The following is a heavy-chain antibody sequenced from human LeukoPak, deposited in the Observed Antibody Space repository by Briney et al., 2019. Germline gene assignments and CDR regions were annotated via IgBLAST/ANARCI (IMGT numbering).Heavy chain of an antibody. CDR3: ARDYADTAMVTYYYYGMDV. CDR1: GYTFTSYY. V-gene: IGHV1-46*01. J-gene: IGHJ6*02. D-gene: IGHD5-18*01. Sequence: GASVKVSCKASGYTFTSYYMHWVRQAPGQGLEWMGIINPSGGSTSYAQKFQGRVTMTRDTSTSAVYMELSSLRSDDTAVYYCARDYADTAMVTYYYYGMDVWGQGTTVTVSS. CDR2: INPSGGST.